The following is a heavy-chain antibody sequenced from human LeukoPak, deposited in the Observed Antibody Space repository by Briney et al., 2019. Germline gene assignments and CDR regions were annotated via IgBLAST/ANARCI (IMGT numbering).Heavy chain of an antibody. CDR1: GLTFSSYS. V-gene: IGHV3-21*01. CDR2: ISSSSSYI. Sequence: GGSLRLSCAASGLTFSSYSMNWVRQAPGKGLEWVSSISSSSSYIYYADSVKGRFTISRDNAKNSPYLQMNSLRAEDTAVYYCAGHSGSYYGYFDYWGQGTLVTVSS. D-gene: IGHD1-26*01. CDR3: AGHSGSYYGYFDY. J-gene: IGHJ4*02.